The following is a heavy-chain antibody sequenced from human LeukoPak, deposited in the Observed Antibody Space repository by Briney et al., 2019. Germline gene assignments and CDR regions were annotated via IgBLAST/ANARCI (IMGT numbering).Heavy chain of an antibody. J-gene: IGHJ4*02. CDR1: GFTFSEFTFSNAW. CDR3: TADNCGSTSCYAHY. D-gene: IGHD2-2*01. CDR2: FKSKTDGGAT. Sequence: GGSLRLSCVASGFTFSEFTFSNAWMSWVRQAPGKGLEWVGRFKSKTDGGATDYAAPVKGRFTISRDVSKTTLFLQMNSLKTEDTADYYCTADNCGSTSCYAHYWGQGTLVTVSS. V-gene: IGHV3-15*01.